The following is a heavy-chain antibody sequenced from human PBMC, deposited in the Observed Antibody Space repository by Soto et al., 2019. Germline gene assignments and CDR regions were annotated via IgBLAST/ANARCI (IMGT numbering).Heavy chain of an antibody. CDR3: ARDPGYSYGPSYYYYGMDV. Sequence: EASVKVSCQASGYTFTSYYMHWVRQAPGQGLEWMGIINPSGGSTSYAQKFQGRVTMTRDTSTSTVYMELSSLRSEDTAVYYCARDPGYSYGPSYYYYGMDVWGQGTTVTVSS. V-gene: IGHV1-46*01. CDR1: GYTFTSYY. D-gene: IGHD5-18*01. J-gene: IGHJ6*02. CDR2: INPSGGST.